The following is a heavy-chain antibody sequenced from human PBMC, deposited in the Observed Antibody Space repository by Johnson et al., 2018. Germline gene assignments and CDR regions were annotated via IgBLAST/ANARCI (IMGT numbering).Heavy chain of an antibody. D-gene: IGHD1-26*01. J-gene: IGHJ2*01. Sequence: VQLVESRGGLVQPGGSLRLSCAASGFTFSSYWMTWVRQAPGKGLEWVANIKQDGSGKYYVDSVKGRFTISRDNAKNSLYLQMNSLRAEEPAVYYCAREGWGLLPYWYFDLWGRGTRVTVSS. V-gene: IGHV3-7*01. CDR1: GFTFSSYW. CDR2: IKQDGSGK. CDR3: AREGWGLLPYWYFDL.